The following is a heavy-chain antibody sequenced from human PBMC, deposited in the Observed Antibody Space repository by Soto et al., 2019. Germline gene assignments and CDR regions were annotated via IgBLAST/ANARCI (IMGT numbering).Heavy chain of an antibody. CDR3: ARVAAGAAAQGGYYYGMDV. D-gene: IGHD6-13*01. J-gene: IGHJ6*02. Sequence: SETLSLTCTVSGGSISSDYWSWIRQPAGKGLEWIGRIYTSGSTNYNPSLKSRVTMSVDTSKNQFSLKLSSVTAADTAVYYCARVAAGAAAQGGYYYGMDVWGQGTTVTVSS. CDR2: IYTSGST. CDR1: GGSISSDY. V-gene: IGHV4-4*07.